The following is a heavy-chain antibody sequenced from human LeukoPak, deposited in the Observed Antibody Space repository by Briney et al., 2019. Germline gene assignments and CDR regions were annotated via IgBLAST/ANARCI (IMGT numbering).Heavy chain of an antibody. Sequence: ASVKVSCKASGYTLTGYYMHWVRQAPGQGLEWMGWINPNSGGTNYAQKFQGRVTMTRDTSISTAYMELSRLRSDDTAVYYCARVVVAATPDYSWFDPWGQGTLVTVSS. V-gene: IGHV1-2*02. D-gene: IGHD2-15*01. J-gene: IGHJ5*02. CDR1: GYTLTGYY. CDR3: ARVVVAATPDYSWFDP. CDR2: INPNSGGT.